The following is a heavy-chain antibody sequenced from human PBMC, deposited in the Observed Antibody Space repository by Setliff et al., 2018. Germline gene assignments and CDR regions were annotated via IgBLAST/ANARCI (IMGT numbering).Heavy chain of an antibody. V-gene: IGHV3-66*01. J-gene: IGHJ4*02. Sequence: PGGSLRLSCAASGFTVSSNYMSWVRQAPGKGPEYVSIIYTDGTTYYTDSVKGRFTISRDNSKNTLYLQLNSLRAEDTAVYYCVRGLPFDYWGQGTQVTSPQ. CDR2: IYTDGTT. CDR1: GFTVSSNY. CDR3: VRGLPFDY.